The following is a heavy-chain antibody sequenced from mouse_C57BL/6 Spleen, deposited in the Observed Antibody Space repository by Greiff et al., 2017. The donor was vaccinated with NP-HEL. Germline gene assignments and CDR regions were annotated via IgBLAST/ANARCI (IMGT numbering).Heavy chain of an antibody. V-gene: IGHV2-9-1*01. CDR2: IWTGGGT. J-gene: IGHJ4*01. CDR1: GFSLTSYA. Sequence: QVQLQQSGPGLVAPSQSLSITCTVSGFSLTSYAISWVRQPPGKGLEWLGVIWTGGGTSYNSALKYSLSISKDNSKSQVFLKMNSLQTDDTARYYCARVPYDSNYVEYAMDYWGQGTSVTVSS. D-gene: IGHD2-5*01. CDR3: ARVPYDSNYVEYAMDY.